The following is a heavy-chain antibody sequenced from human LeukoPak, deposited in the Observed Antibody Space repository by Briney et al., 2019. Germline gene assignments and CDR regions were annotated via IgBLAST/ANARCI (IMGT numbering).Heavy chain of an antibody. J-gene: IGHJ4*02. CDR2: INHSGST. Sequence: SETLSLTCAVYGGSFSGYYWSWIRQPPGKGLEWIGEINHSGSTNYNPSLKSRVTISVDTSKNQFSLKLSSVTAADTVVYYCARGEVAGTSYYFDYWGQGTLVTVSS. V-gene: IGHV4-34*01. CDR1: GGSFSGYY. D-gene: IGHD6-19*01. CDR3: ARGEVAGTSYYFDY.